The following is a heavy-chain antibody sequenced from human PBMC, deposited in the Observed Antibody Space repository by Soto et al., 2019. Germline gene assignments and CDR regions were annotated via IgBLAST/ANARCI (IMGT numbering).Heavy chain of an antibody. CDR3: ASFSIAARPDSRNDAFDI. CDR2: INPNSGGT. Sequence: GASVKVSCKASGYTFTGYYMHWVRQAPGQGLEWMGWINPNSGGTSYAQKFQGWVTMTRDTSISTAYMELSRLRSDDTAVYYCASFSIAARPDSRNDAFDISGQGTMVTVS. D-gene: IGHD6-6*01. V-gene: IGHV1-2*04. CDR1: GYTFTGYY. J-gene: IGHJ3*02.